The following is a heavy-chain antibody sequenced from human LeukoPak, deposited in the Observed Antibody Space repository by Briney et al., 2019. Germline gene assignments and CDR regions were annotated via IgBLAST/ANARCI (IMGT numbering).Heavy chain of an antibody. CDR2: ISSSSSYT. CDR1: GFTFSNYG. J-gene: IGHJ6*03. V-gene: IGHV3-21*01. D-gene: IGHD1-26*01. Sequence: GGTLRLSCAASGFTFSNYGMNWVRQAPGKGLEWVSSISSSSSYTYYADSVKGRFTISRDNAKNSLYLQMNSLRAEDTAVYYCARYSGSHTPYYYYYMDVWGKGTTVTVSS. CDR3: ARYSGSHTPYYYYYMDV.